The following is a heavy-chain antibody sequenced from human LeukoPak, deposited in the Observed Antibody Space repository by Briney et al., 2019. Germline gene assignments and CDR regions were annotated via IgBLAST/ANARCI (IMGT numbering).Heavy chain of an antibody. CDR1: GYSFTSYC. V-gene: IGHV5-51*01. CDR3: GMSGDRVPLQDDVFDV. CDR2: IYPGDSGP. D-gene: IGHD1-26*01. J-gene: IGHJ3*01. Sequence: GESLQISCKVSGYSFTSYCIGGVRQMPGKGLEWMGIIYPGDSGPTYSPSFQGQVTISVDKSINTAYLQWSSLQASDTAMYYCGMSGDRVPLQDDVFDVWGQGTMVTVST.